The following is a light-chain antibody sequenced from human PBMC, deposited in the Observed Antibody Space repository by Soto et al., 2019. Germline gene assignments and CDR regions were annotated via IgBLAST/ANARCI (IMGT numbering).Light chain of an antibody. CDR3: QQYNSYPYT. J-gene: IGKJ2*01. CDR1: QSISTY. Sequence: DIQMTQSPSSLSASVGDRVTITCRASQSISTYLNWYQQKPGKAPKLLIYATSSLQSGVPSSFSGSGSGTDFTLTISSLQPEDFATYYCQQYNSYPYTFGQGTKLEIK. V-gene: IGKV1-39*01. CDR2: ATS.